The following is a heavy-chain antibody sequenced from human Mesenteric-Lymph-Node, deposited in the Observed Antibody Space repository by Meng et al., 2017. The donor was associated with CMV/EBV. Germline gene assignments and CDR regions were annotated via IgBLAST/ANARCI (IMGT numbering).Heavy chain of an antibody. CDR1: GFTFSSYG. J-gene: IGHJ4*02. Sequence: GGSLRLSCAASGFTFSSYGMHWVRHAPGKGLEWVAYIGYDGRNKYSADSVKGRLTISRDNSDNTLHLQMNSLRAEDTAVYFCAKAAGGSSWGDPLDYWGQGTLVTVSS. V-gene: IGHV3-30*02. D-gene: IGHD6-13*01. CDR2: IGYDGRNK. CDR3: AKAAGGSSWGDPLDY.